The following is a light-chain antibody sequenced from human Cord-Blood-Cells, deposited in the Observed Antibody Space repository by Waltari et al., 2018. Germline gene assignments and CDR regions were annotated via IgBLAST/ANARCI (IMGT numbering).Light chain of an antibody. CDR2: EGS. CDR1: SSDVGSDNL. CDR3: CSYAGSSTCV. V-gene: IGLV2-23*01. J-gene: IGLJ3*02. Sequence: QSALTQPASVSGSPGQAITISCSGTSSDVGSDNLVHWYQQHPRKAPKLMIYEGSKRPSGVSNRISGSKSGNTASLTISGLQAEDEADYYCCSYAGSSTCVFGGGTKLTVL.